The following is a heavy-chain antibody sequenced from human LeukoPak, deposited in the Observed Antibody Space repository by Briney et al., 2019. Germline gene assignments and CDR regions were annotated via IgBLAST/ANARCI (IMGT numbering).Heavy chain of an antibody. CDR1: GFIFSNYG. J-gene: IGHJ4*02. D-gene: IGHD3-3*01. CDR3: AKVPYYDFWSGYCNY. V-gene: IGHV3-23*01. CDR2: ISGSGDSI. Sequence: GGSLRLSCAASGFIFSNYGMSWVRQAPGKGLEWVSAISGSGDSIDYADSVKGRFTISRDNSKNTLYLQMNSLRAEDTAVYYCAKVPYYDFWSGYCNYWGQGTLVTVSS.